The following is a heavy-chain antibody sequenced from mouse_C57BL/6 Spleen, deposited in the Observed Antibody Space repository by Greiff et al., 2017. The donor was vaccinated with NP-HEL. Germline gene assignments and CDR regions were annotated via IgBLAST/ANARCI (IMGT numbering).Heavy chain of an antibody. V-gene: IGHV1-78*01. D-gene: IGHD1-1*01. CDR3: ARDDYYGSSYDY. CDR1: GYTFTDHT. CDR2: IYPRDGST. Sequence: VQLVESDAELVKPGASVKISCKVSGYTFTDHTIHWMKQRPEQGLEWIGYIYPRDGSTKYNEKFKGKATLTADKSSSTAYMQLNSLTSEDSAVYFWARDDYYGSSYDYWGQGTTLTVSS. J-gene: IGHJ2*01.